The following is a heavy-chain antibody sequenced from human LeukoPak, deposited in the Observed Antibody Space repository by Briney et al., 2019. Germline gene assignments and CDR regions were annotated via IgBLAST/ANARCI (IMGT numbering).Heavy chain of an antibody. CDR1: GFAFGSEA. D-gene: IGHD6-13*01. J-gene: IGHJ4*02. Sequence: GGSLRLSCAVSGFAFGSEAMSWVRQSPARGLEWVASISPGGGTTYYADSVKGRFTISRDNPKNMVYLQMNSLRHEDTAVYYCARGRAAAGTLDYWGQGTLVTVSS. CDR2: ISPGGGTT. CDR3: ARGRAAAGTLDY. V-gene: IGHV3-23*01.